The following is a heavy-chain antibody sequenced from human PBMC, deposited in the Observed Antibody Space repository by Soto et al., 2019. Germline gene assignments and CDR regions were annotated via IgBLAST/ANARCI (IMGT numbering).Heavy chain of an antibody. CDR3: ARYCYFCVNSGHSYGGTDTFDI. CDR2: ISPYDGDT. D-gene: IGHD3-22*01. J-gene: IGHJ3*02. V-gene: IGHV1-18*01. CDR1: GYTFDSYG. Sequence: QVQLVQSGAEVKKPGASVKVSCEASGYTFDSYGISWVRQAPGLGLEWMGWISPYDGDTNYAPHLRGRATLTTDASKNTVYMELRSLRSYDTAIYYCARYCYFCVNSGHSYGGTDTFDIWGQGTMVTVSS.